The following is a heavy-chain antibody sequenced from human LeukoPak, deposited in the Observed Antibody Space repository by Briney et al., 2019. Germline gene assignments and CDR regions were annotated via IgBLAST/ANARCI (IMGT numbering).Heavy chain of an antibody. D-gene: IGHD2-2*01. V-gene: IGHV4-30-2*01. J-gene: IGHJ5*02. CDR1: GGSISSGGYY. Sequence: SQTLSLTCTVSGGSISSGGYYWSWIRQPRGKGLEWIGYIYHSGSTYYNPSLKSRVTISVDRSKNQFSLKLSSVTAADTAVYYCARVEGPYCSSTSCLRNWFDPWGQGTLVTVSS. CDR2: IYHSGST. CDR3: ARVEGPYCSSTSCLRNWFDP.